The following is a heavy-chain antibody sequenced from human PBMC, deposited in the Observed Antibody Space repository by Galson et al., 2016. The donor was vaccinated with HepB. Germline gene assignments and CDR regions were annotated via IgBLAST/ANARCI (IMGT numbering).Heavy chain of an antibody. D-gene: IGHD2-2*01. CDR3: ARTLIPAAKGDY. V-gene: IGHV1-18*01. Sequence: SVKVSCKASGYTFTSYGISWVRQAPGQGLEWMGWISAYIGNTNYAQKVQGRITMTTDTSTSTAYMELRSLRSDDAAVYYCARTLIPAAKGDYWGQGTLVTVSS. CDR2: ISAYIGNT. J-gene: IGHJ4*02. CDR1: GYTFTSYG.